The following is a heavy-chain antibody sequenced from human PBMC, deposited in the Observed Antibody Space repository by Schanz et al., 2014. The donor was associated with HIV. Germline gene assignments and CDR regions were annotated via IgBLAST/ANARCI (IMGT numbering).Heavy chain of an antibody. D-gene: IGHD5-18*01. CDR3: ASGRFDTVIWWGDAFLI. CDR1: GGTFSNYA. Sequence: QVQLVQSGAEVKKPGSSVNVSCKTSGGTFSNYAISWVRQAPGQGLEWMGGIIPVSGTASYAQMFQGRVKIIADESTSTAYMELSSLRSEDTAVYYCASGRFDTVIWWGDAFLIWGRGTMVTVSS. CDR2: IIPVSGTA. J-gene: IGHJ3*02. V-gene: IGHV1-69*01.